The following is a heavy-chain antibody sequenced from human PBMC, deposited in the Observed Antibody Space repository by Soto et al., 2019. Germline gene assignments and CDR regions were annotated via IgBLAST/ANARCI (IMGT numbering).Heavy chain of an antibody. V-gene: IGHV1-69*08. J-gene: IGHJ3*01. D-gene: IGHD3-3*01. Sequence: QVQLVQSGAGVRKPGSSGRFSGKALGGTFSTYIISGRRQAPGQGLEWMERIIPIPDITNYAQKFQGRVTVTADRSTSTAYMELTSLKSEDTAVYYCARDRITTRGDAFDLWGQGTMVTVSS. CDR1: GGTFSTYI. CDR3: ARDRITTRGDAFDL. CDR2: IIPIPDIT.